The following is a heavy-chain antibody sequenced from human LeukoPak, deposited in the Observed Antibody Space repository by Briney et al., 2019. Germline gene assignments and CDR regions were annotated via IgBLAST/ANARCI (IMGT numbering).Heavy chain of an antibody. D-gene: IGHD2-15*01. J-gene: IGHJ3*02. CDR3: AGCVVVTEFDI. Sequence: GGSLRLSCAASGFTFSSYAMSWVRQAPGKGLEWVSAISGSGGSTYYADSVKGRFTMSRDNSKNTLYLQMNSLRAEDTAVYYCAGCVVVTEFDIWGQGTMVTVSS. CDR1: GFTFSSYA. CDR2: ISGSGGST. V-gene: IGHV3-23*01.